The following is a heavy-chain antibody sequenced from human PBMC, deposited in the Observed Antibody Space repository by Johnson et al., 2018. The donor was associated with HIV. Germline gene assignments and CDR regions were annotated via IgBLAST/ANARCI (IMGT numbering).Heavy chain of an antibody. Sequence: VQLVESGGGVVQPGRSLRLSCAASGFTFSSYAMHWVRQAPGKGLAWVSGLSWNGGSTGYADSVKGRFSISRDNAKTSLYLQMNSLRAEDTALYYCARYFGVVIYDAFDIWGQGTMVTVSS. CDR3: ARYFGVVIYDAFDI. J-gene: IGHJ3*02. CDR1: GFTFSSYA. D-gene: IGHD3-3*01. V-gene: IGHV3-20*04. CDR2: LSWNGGST.